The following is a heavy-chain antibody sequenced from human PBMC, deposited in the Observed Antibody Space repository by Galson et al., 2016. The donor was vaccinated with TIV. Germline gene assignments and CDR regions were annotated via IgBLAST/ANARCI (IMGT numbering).Heavy chain of an antibody. Sequence: SLRLSCAGSGFTFSNYWMAWVRQAPGKGLEWVANVNQDGSVKYYVDSVKGRFIISRDNAKNSVNLQMNSLRAEDTAVYYCAGAWAGSESYWGQGILVTVSS. CDR1: GFTFSNYW. CDR3: AGAWAGSESY. D-gene: IGHD1-26*01. CDR2: VNQDGSVK. V-gene: IGHV3-7*03. J-gene: IGHJ4*02.